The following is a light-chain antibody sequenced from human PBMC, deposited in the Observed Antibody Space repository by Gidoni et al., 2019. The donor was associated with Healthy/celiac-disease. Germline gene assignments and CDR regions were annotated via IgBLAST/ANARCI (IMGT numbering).Light chain of an antibody. CDR3: QQRSNWFVYT. CDR2: DAS. V-gene: IGKV3-11*01. CDR1: QSVSSY. J-gene: IGKJ2*01. Sequence: IALTQSPATLSLSPGERATLSCRASQSVSSYLAWYQQKPVQAPRLLIYDASNRATGIPARFSGSGSGTDFTLTISSLEPEDFAVYYCQQRSNWFVYTFGQXTKLEIK.